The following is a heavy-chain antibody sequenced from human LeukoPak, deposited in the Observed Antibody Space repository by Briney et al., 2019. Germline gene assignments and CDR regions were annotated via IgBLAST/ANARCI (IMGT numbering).Heavy chain of an antibody. Sequence: QPGGSLRLXCAASGFTFSNYAMSWVRQAPGKGLEWVSGISGSGGSTYYADSVKGRFTISRDNAKNSLYLQMNSLRAEDTAVYYCARDKNVGDVAEVVASDYWGQGTLVTVSS. CDR1: GFTFSNYA. CDR2: ISGSGGST. CDR3: ARDKNVGDVAEVVASDY. D-gene: IGHD2-15*01. V-gene: IGHV3-23*01. J-gene: IGHJ4*02.